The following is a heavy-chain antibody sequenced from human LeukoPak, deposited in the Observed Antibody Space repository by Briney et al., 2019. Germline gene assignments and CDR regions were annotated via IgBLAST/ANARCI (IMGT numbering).Heavy chain of an antibody. CDR2: IIPIFGTA. Sequence: KVSCKASGGTFSSYAISWVRQAPGQGLEWMGGIIPIFGTANYAQKFQGRVTITADESTSTAYMELSSLRSEDTAVYYCARAINPAHSLSYYGMDVWGKGTTVTVSS. CDR1: GGTFSSYA. J-gene: IGHJ6*04. V-gene: IGHV1-69*01. D-gene: IGHD5-24*01. CDR3: ARAINPAHSLSYYGMDV.